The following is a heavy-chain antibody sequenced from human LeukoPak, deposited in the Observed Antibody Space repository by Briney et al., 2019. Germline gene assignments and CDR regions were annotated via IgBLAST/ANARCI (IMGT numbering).Heavy chain of an antibody. J-gene: IGHJ6*03. D-gene: IGHD3-10*01. CDR2: INHSRST. V-gene: IGHV4-34*01. CDR3: ARRVGRWFGERAYYYNYMDV. CDR1: GGSFSGYY. Sequence: SPETLSLTCAVYGGSFSGYYWSWIRQPPGEGLEWIGEINHSRSTKYNPSLKSRLTISVDTSKNQYSLKLSPVTAADTAVYYCARRVGRWFGERAYYYNYMDVWDKGTTVTISS.